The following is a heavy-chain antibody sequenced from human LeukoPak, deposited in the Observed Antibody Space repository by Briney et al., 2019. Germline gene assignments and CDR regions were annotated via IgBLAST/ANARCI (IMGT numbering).Heavy chain of an antibody. CDR3: ARDWAADTLRYFDL. V-gene: IGHV4-38-2*02. CDR1: GYFISSGYF. Sequence: SETLSLTCSVSGYFISSGYFWGWVRQSPGKGLEWIASIYHRGTTHYNPSLNSRVSISLDTSKNQFSLRMNSVTAADTAVYYCARDWAADTLRYFDLWGRGTLVTASS. J-gene: IGHJ2*01. CDR2: IYHRGTT. D-gene: IGHD6-13*01.